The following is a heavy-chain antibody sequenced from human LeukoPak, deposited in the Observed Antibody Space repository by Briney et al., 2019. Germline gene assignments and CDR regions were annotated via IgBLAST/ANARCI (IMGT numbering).Heavy chain of an antibody. D-gene: IGHD6-6*01. V-gene: IGHV4-4*09. CDR3: ALSSSDYYYYYYMDV. Sequence: SETLSLTCTVSGGSISSYYWSWIRQPPGKGLEWIGYIYTSGSTNYNPSLKSRATISVDTSKNQFSLKLSSVTAADTAVYYCALSSSDYYYYYYMDVWGKGTAVTVSS. J-gene: IGHJ6*03. CDR2: IYTSGST. CDR1: GGSISSYY.